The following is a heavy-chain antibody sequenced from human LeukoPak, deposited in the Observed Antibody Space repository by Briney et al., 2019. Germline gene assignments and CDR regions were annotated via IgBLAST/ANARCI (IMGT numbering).Heavy chain of an antibody. J-gene: IGHJ4*02. V-gene: IGHV3-30*04. CDR3: ARDLLNYGSAYYDVGIFDS. D-gene: IGHD3-10*01. CDR1: GFSFSTSG. CDR2: ISKDGRKN. Sequence: GGSLRLSCEASGFSFSTSGVHWVRQAPGKGLEWMAVISKDGRKNHYADSVKGRFTISRDNSKSTLFLQMNSLRPEDTAIYYCARDLLNYGSAYYDVGIFDSWGQGTLVTGSS.